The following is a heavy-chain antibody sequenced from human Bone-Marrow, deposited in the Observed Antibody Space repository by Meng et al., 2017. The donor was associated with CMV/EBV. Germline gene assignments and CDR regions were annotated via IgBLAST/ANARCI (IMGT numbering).Heavy chain of an antibody. CDR1: GFILSSYA. J-gene: IGHJ4*02. Sequence: GGSLRLSCVASGFILSSYAMHWVRQAPGKGLEWVAFVRHDGTNKFYAASVKGRFTISRDNSKSTVYLQMNSLRPEDSALYYCAKDLLLFGGPNAYFDQWGQGTLVTVSS. V-gene: IGHV3-30*02. CDR2: VRHDGTNK. CDR3: AKDLLLFGGPNAYFDQ. D-gene: IGHD3-16*01.